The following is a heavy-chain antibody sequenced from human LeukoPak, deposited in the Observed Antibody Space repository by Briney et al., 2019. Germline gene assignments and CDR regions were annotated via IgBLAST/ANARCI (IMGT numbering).Heavy chain of an antibody. CDR3: TKRPFSGYFDY. D-gene: IGHD6-25*01. J-gene: IGHJ4*02. V-gene: IGHV3-23*01. Sequence: GGSLRLSCEASGFTFSSNAMSWVRQAPGKGLEWVSALSGGGDSTYYADSVKGRFTISRDNSKNTLYLQMNSLRAEDTAVYYCTKRPFSGYFDYWGQGTLVTVSS. CDR1: GFTFSSNA. CDR2: LSGGGDST.